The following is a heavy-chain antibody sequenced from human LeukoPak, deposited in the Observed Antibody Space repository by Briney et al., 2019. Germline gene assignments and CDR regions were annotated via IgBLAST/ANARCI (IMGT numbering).Heavy chain of an antibody. CDR3: AKDPDPLGYCSGGSCLSLGWFDP. Sequence: PGGSLRLSCAASGFTFSDYAMSWVRQAPGKGLDWVSGITASGDYTYYADSVKGRFTISRDNSKNTLYLQMNSLRAEDTAVYYCAKDPDPLGYCSGGSCLSLGWFDPWGQGTLVTVSS. J-gene: IGHJ5*02. CDR1: GFTFSDYA. CDR2: ITASGDYT. D-gene: IGHD2-15*01. V-gene: IGHV3-23*01.